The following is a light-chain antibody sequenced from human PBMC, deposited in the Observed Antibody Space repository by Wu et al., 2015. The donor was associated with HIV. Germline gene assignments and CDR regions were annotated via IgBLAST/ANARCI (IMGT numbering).Light chain of an antibody. CDR3: QYRTT. CDR1: QSVYSY. CDR2: DAF. J-gene: IGKJ5*01. V-gene: IGKV3-11*01. Sequence: EIVLTQSPATLSLSPGERVTLSCRASQSVYSYVAWYQQRPGQAPRLLIDDAFNRATGIPARFSGSGSGTDFTLTISSLESEDFALYYCQYRTTFGQGTRLESK.